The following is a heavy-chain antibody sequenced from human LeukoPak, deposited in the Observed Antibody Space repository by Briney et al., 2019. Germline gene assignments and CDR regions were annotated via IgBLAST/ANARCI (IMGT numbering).Heavy chain of an antibody. J-gene: IGHJ4*02. V-gene: IGHV3-23*01. CDR2: ISGSGDST. Sequence: PGGSLRLSCAASGFSFSNYAMNWVRQAPGKGLEWVSRISGSGDSTFYADSVKGRFTISRDNSKNTLYLQVNSLRAEDTAVYYCANIPGPDADNYWGQGTLVTVSS. CDR3: ANIPGPDADNY. CDR1: GFSFSNYA. D-gene: IGHD2-2*02.